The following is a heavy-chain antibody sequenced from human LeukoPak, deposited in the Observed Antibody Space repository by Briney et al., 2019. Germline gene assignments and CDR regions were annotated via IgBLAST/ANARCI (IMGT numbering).Heavy chain of an antibody. CDR2: IHHSKSS. D-gene: IGHD3-3*01. CDR3: ARAGYDFWSGYESFDY. J-gene: IGHJ4*02. Sequence: PSETLSLTCAVSGDSITSDKWWTWVRQPPGKGLEWIGEIHHSKSSNYYPSLKSRVTISVDKSKNQFSLELNSVTAADTAVYYCARAGYDFWSGYESFDYCGQGTLVTVSS. V-gene: IGHV4-4*02. CDR1: GDSITSDKW.